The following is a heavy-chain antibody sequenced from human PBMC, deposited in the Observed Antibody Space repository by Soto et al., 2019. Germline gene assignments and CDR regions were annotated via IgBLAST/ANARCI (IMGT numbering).Heavy chain of an antibody. CDR2: IYYSGST. CDR3: ARRLPAAMGDAFDI. CDR1: GGSISSYY. Sequence: PSETLSLTCTVSGGSISSYYWSWIRQPPGKGLEWIGYIYYSGSTNYNPSLKSRVTISVDTSKNQFSLKLSSVTAADTAVYYCARRLPAAMGDAFDIWGQGTMVTVS. D-gene: IGHD2-2*01. J-gene: IGHJ3*02. V-gene: IGHV4-59*08.